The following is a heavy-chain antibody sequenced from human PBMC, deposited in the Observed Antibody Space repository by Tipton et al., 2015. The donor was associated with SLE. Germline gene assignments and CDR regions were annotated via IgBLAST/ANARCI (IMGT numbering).Heavy chain of an antibody. V-gene: IGHV4-34*01. CDR3: ARAPPPRNFDL. J-gene: IGHJ2*01. Sequence: TLSLTCAVYGGSFSGYYWSWIRQPPGKGLEWIGEINHSGSTNYNPSLKSRVTISVDTSKNQFSLKLSSVTAADTAVYYCARAPPPRNFDLWGRGTLVTVSS. CDR1: GGSFSGYY. CDR2: INHSGST.